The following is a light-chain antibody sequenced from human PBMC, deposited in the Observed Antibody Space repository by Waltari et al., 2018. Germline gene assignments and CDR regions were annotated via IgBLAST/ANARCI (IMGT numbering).Light chain of an antibody. Sequence: QYTLTPPASVSGSPGQSITISRTETVSYVGSYNLVPWFPQYPGKAPKLMIYGVSKRPSGVSTRFSGSKSGNTASLTISGRQAEDEADYHCCSYAGSFTVIFGGGTKLTVL. V-gene: IGLV2-23*02. CDR1: VSYVGSYNL. CDR3: CSYAGSFTVI. CDR2: GVS. J-gene: IGLJ2*01.